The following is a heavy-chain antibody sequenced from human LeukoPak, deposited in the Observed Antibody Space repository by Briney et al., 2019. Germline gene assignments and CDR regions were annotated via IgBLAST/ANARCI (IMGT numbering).Heavy chain of an antibody. Sequence: PGGSLRLSCAASGFTFSSYSMNWVRQAPGKGLEWVSAISGSGGSTYYADSVKGRFTISRDNSKNTLYLQMNSLRAEDTAVYYCAKDHLSGWYSSERRFNWFDPWGQGTLVTVSS. V-gene: IGHV3-23*01. D-gene: IGHD6-19*01. CDR3: AKDHLSGWYSSERRFNWFDP. J-gene: IGHJ5*02. CDR2: ISGSGGST. CDR1: GFTFSSYS.